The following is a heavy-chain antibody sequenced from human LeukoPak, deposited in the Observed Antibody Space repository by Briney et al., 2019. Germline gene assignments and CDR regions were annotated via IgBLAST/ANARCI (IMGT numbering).Heavy chain of an antibody. CDR1: GGSISTSTYY. J-gene: IGHJ4*02. V-gene: IGHV4-39*01. CDR2: IYYSGST. D-gene: IGHD3-10*01. Sequence: SETLSLTCAVSGGSISTSTYYWGWIRQPPGKGLEWIGTIYYSGSTYYNPSLRSRVTISVDTSKNQFSLKMSSVTAADTAVYYCAKGYGSFDYWGQGTLVTVSS. CDR3: AKGYGSFDY.